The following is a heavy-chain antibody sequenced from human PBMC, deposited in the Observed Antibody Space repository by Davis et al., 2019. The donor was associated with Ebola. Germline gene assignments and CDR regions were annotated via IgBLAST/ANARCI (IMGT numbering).Heavy chain of an antibody. J-gene: IGHJ4*02. D-gene: IGHD3-22*01. CDR1: GGSISSSNW. CDR2: IYHSGST. V-gene: IGHV4-4*02. CDR3: AAISSGYSLDY. Sequence: MPSETLSLTCAVSGGSISSSNWWSWVRQPPGKGLEWIGEIYHSGSTNYSPSLRSRVTISVDTSKNQFSLKLTSVTAADTAVYYCAAISSGYSLDYWGQGTLVTVSS.